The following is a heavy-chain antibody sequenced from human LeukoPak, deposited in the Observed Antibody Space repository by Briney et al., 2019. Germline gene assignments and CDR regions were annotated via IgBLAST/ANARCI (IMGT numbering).Heavy chain of an antibody. V-gene: IGHV3-30-3*01. Sequence: GGSLRLSCAASGFTFSSYAMHWVRQAPGKGLEWVAVISYDGSNKYYADSVKGRFTISRDNSKNTLYLQMNSLRAEDTAVYYCARDSSGFGFWSGYSHFDYWGQGTLVTVSS. CDR2: ISYDGSNK. J-gene: IGHJ4*02. D-gene: IGHD3-3*01. CDR1: GFTFSSYA. CDR3: ARDSSGFGFWSGYSHFDY.